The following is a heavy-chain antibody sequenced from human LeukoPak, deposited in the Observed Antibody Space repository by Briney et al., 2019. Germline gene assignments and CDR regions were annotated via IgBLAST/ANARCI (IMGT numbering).Heavy chain of an antibody. CDR2: IYYTGST. V-gene: IGHV4-59*12. J-gene: IGHJ5*02. CDR1: GGSISRDY. D-gene: IGHD4-11*01. CDR3: ARVAPETTANT. Sequence: SETLSLTCTVSGGSISRDYWSWIRQPPGKGLEWIGYIYYTGSTNYNPSLNSRVTISVDTSKNQFSLKLSSVTAADTAVYYCARVAPETTANTWGQGTLVTVSS.